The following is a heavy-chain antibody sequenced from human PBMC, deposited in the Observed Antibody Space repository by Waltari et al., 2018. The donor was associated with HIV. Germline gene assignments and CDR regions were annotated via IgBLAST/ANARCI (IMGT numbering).Heavy chain of an antibody. D-gene: IGHD3-10*01. J-gene: IGHJ4*02. V-gene: IGHV3-15*01. CDR2: IKSKTDGVTE. Sequence: EVQLVESGGGLVKPGGSLRLSCAASGLTLSIAWMSWVRQATGKGLEWVGRIKSKTDGVTEDYAAPVKVRFTISRDDSKNILYLQMNSLKTEDTAVYYCYGFVWGQGTLVTVSS. CDR1: GLTLSIAW. CDR3: YGFV.